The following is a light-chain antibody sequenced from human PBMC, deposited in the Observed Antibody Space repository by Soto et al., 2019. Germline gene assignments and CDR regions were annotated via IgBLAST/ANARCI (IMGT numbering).Light chain of an antibody. Sequence: EIVMTQSPATLSLSPGERAALSCRASQGISSELAWYQQQHGQPPRLLIYGASTRATGVPARFTGSGSGSDFTLTISVLQSEDFAVYYCQQGHNWPLTFGQGTRLEI. CDR2: GAS. V-gene: IGKV3-15*01. CDR3: QQGHNWPLT. J-gene: IGKJ2*01. CDR1: QGISSE.